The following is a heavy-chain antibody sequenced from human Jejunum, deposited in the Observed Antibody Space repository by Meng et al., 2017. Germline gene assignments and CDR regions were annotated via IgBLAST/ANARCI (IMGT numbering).Heavy chain of an antibody. CDR1: AHYVSRDNYC. Sequence: QGSGPGRVRPSETPSLTIMVSAHYVSRDNYCWSWIRQPPGKGLESIGYVYYSGHTDCNPSLKSRLSISIATSKNHFSLKLSSVTAADTAVYYCARTPLYSGSYYFDHWGQGALVTVSS. CDR2: VYYSGHT. CDR3: ARTPLYSGSYYFDH. D-gene: IGHD1-26*01. V-gene: IGHV4-61*03. J-gene: IGHJ4*02.